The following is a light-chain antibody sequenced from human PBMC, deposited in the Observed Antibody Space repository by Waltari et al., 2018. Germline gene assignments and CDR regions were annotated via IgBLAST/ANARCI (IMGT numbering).Light chain of an antibody. Sequence: QLVLTQSPSASASLGASVKVTCTLSSGHTSYAIAWHQQQPEKGPRYLMKLNSDGSHSKGDGIPDRFSGSSSGAERYLTISSLQSEDDADYYCQTWDTGILVFGGGTKLTVL. J-gene: IGLJ3*02. CDR2: LNSDGSH. CDR1: SGHTSYA. V-gene: IGLV4-69*01. CDR3: QTWDTGILV.